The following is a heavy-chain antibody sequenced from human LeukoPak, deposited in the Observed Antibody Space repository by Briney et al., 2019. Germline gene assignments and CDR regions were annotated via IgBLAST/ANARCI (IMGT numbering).Heavy chain of an antibody. Sequence: SETLSLTCTVSGGSISSYYWSWIRQPPGKGLEWIGYIYYSGSTNYNPSLKSRVTISVDTSKNQFSLKLSSVSAADTAVYYCARESPGGSNLGDDAFDIGGQGTMVTVSS. D-gene: IGHD1-26*01. J-gene: IGHJ3*02. CDR1: GGSISSYY. CDR3: ARESPGGSNLGDDAFDI. CDR2: IYYSGST. V-gene: IGHV4-59*01.